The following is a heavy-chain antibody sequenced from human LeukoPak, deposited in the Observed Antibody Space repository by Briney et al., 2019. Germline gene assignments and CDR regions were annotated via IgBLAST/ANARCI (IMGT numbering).Heavy chain of an antibody. D-gene: IGHD3-22*01. CDR1: GYTFTSYY. Sequence: GASVKVSCKASGYTFTSYYMHWVRQAPGQGLEWMGIINPSGGSTSYAQKFQGRVTMTRDTSTSTVYMELSSLRSEDTAVYYCARNYDSSGLGTPDYMDVWGKGTTVTISS. CDR3: ARNYDSSGLGTPDYMDV. J-gene: IGHJ6*03. CDR2: INPSGGST. V-gene: IGHV1-46*01.